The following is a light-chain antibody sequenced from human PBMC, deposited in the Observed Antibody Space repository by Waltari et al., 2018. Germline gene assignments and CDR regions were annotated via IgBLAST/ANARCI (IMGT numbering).Light chain of an antibody. CDR3: QQYADMPYT. V-gene: IGKV3-20*01. Sequence: EIVLTQSPGTLSLSPGERATLPCWASQSVSSDSFAWYQQKPGQTPRLLLYDTSSRAAGIPDRFRGGGSGTDFTLSISRLEPEDFAVYYCQQYADMPYTFGPGTKVEVK. CDR1: QSVSSDS. J-gene: IGKJ3*01. CDR2: DTS.